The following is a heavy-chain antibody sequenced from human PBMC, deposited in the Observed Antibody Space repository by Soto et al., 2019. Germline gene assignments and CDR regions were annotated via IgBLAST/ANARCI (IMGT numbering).Heavy chain of an antibody. V-gene: IGHV1-69*02. CDR3: ARAGYCSGGSCYSSYGMDV. CDR1: GGTFSSYT. CDR2: IIPILGIA. D-gene: IGHD2-15*01. J-gene: IGHJ6*02. Sequence: QVQLVQSGAEVKKPGSPVKVSCKASGGTFSSYTISWVRQAPGQGLEWMGRIIPILGIANYAQKFQGRVTITADKSTSTAYMELSSLRSEDTAVYYCARAGYCSGGSCYSSYGMDVWGQGTTVTVSS.